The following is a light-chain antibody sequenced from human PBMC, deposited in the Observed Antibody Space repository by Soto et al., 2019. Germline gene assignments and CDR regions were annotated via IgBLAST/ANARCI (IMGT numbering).Light chain of an antibody. CDR2: EVN. J-gene: IGLJ3*02. CDR1: SSDVGGYTY. V-gene: IGLV2-14*01. CDR3: SSYTSSSTRV. Sequence: QSALTQPASVSGSPRQSITISCTGASSDVGGYTYVSWYQQHPGKAPKLIIYEVNNRPSGVSHRFSGSKSGNTASLTISGLQAEDEADYYCSSYTSSSTRVFGGGTKLTVL.